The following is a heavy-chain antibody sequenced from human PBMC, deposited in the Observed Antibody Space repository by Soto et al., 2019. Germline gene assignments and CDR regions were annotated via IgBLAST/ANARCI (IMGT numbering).Heavy chain of an antibody. CDR3: AKSRYRDLSTTFVGGTPRPLDY. CDR2: ISGSGGST. CDR1: GFTFSRYA. V-gene: IGHV3-23*01. J-gene: IGHJ4*02. Sequence: PGGTLRLSCAASGFTFSRYAMSWVRQAPGKGLEWVSAISGSGGSTYYADSVKGRFTISRDNSKNTLYLQMNSLRAEDTAAYYCAKSRYRDLSTTFVGGTPRPLDYRGQGTLVTVSS. D-gene: IGHD1-26*01.